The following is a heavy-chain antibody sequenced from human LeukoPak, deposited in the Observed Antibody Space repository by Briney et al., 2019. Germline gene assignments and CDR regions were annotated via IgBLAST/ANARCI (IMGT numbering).Heavy chain of an antibody. CDR1: GFTFSSYS. V-gene: IGHV3-48*01. J-gene: IGHJ4*02. Sequence: GGSLRLSCAASGFTFSSYSMNWVRQAPGKGLEWVSYISSSGNTIDYADSVKGRFTISSDNSKNTLYLQMNSLRAEDTAVYYCAKLGYCGGDCSIHYYFDYWGQGTLVTVSS. CDR2: ISSSGNTI. CDR3: AKLGYCGGDCSIHYYFDY. D-gene: IGHD2-21*02.